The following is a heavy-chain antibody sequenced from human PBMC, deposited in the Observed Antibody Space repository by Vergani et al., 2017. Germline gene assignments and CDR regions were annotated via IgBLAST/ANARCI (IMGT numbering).Heavy chain of an antibody. CDR3: AKARRGVYFDY. CDR1: GFTFSSYG. J-gene: IGHJ4*02. CDR2: ISYDGSKK. Sequence: QVQLVKSGGGVVKPGRSLRLSCAASGFTFSSYGMHWVRKAPGKGLEWVAVISYDGSKKYYADSVKGRLTISRDNSKKTLYLQMNSLRAEDTGVYYCAKARRGVYFDYWGQGTLVTVSS. V-gene: IGHV3-30*18. D-gene: IGHD1-26*01.